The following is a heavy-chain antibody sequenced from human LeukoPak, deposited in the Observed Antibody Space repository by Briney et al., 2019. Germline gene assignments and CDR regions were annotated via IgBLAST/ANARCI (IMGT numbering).Heavy chain of an antibody. Sequence: RSSVTVSCKGSGYRFTSYAMQWVRQAPGQGLEWMGWINAGNGNTKYSQEFQGRVTITRDTSASTAYMELSSLRSEDTAVYYCARLTSRGFDYWGQGTLVTVSS. D-gene: IGHD4/OR15-4a*01. J-gene: IGHJ4*02. CDR2: INAGNGNT. CDR3: ARLTSRGFDY. V-gene: IGHV1-3*01. CDR1: GYRFTSYA.